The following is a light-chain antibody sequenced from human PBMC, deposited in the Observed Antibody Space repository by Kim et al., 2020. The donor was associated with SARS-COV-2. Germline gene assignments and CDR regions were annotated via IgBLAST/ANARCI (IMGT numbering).Light chain of an antibody. J-gene: IGLJ1*01. Sequence: SYELTQPPSVSVSPGQTASITCSGDKLGDKYACLYQQKPGQSPVLVIYQDSKRPSGIPERFSGSNSGNTATLTISGTQAMDEADYYCQAWDSSTDCVFGTGTKVTVL. CDR3: QAWDSSTDCV. V-gene: IGLV3-1*01. CDR2: QDS. CDR1: KLGDKY.